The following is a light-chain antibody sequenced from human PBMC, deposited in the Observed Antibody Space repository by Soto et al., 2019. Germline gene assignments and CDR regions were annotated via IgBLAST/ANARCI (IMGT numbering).Light chain of an antibody. CDR3: QQYNDWPLT. V-gene: IGKV3-15*01. Sequence: EIVLTQSPDTLSVSPGERAALSCRASQSVRSKLAWYQQKPGQAPRVLINDASTRATGIPARFSGSGSGTDFTLTISSLESEDFGVYYCQQYNDWPLTFGQGTKLEIK. CDR2: DAS. J-gene: IGKJ2*01. CDR1: QSVRSK.